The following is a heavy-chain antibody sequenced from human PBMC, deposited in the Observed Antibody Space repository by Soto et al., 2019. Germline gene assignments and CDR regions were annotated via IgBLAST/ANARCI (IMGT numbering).Heavy chain of an antibody. Sequence: PGESLKISCEGSGYSFTNYWIGWVRQMPGKGLEWMGIIYPGDFDTKYSPSFQGQVTISADKSTTAAYLQWSSLKASDTAIYYCARHLYDNRNYLDALDVWGQGTMVTVSS. CDR2: IYPGDFDT. V-gene: IGHV5-51*01. D-gene: IGHD3-22*01. J-gene: IGHJ3*01. CDR3: ARHLYDNRNYLDALDV. CDR1: GYSFTNYW.